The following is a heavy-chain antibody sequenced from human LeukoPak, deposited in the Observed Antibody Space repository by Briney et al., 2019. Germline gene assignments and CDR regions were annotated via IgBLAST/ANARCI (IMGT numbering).Heavy chain of an antibody. CDR1: GFTLIDY. D-gene: IGHD6-13*01. CDR2: IKANSGDT. V-gene: IGHV1-2*02. CDR3: ARADSVPAGDYHYWYMDV. J-gene: IGHJ6*03. Sequence: ASVKVSCKASGFTLIDYIHWVRQDPRQGLQWMGWIKANSGDTEYAQKFQGRVTMTRDTSISTVYMELSSLRSDDTAVYYCARADSVPAGDYHYWYMDVWGKGATVTVSS.